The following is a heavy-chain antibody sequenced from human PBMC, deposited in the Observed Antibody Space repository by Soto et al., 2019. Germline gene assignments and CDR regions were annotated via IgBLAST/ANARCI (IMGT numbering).Heavy chain of an antibody. V-gene: IGHV4-61*01. CDR3: ARGTAVAGTRTDYGMDV. J-gene: IGHJ6*02. CDR2: IYYSGST. CDR1: GGSVSSGSYY. D-gene: IGHD6-19*01. Sequence: QVQLQESGPGLVKPSETLSLTCTVSGGSVSSGSYYWSWIRQPPGKGLEWIGYIYYSGSTNYNPSLKSRVTISVDTSKNQFSLKLSSVTAADTAGYYCARGTAVAGTRTDYGMDVWGQGTTVTVSS.